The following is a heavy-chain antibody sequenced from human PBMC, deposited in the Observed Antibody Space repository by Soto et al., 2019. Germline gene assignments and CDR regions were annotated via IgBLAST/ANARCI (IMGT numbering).Heavy chain of an antibody. CDR2: INAGNGNT. CDR1: GYTFTSYA. J-gene: IGHJ4*02. V-gene: IGHV1-3*01. Sequence: GASVKVSCKASGYTFTSYAMHWVRQAPGQRLEWMGWINAGNGNTKYSQKFQGRVTITRDTSASTAYMELSSLRSEDTAVYYCARDRGFSGSYGFDYWGQGTLVTVSA. CDR3: ARDRGFSGSYGFDY. D-gene: IGHD1-26*01.